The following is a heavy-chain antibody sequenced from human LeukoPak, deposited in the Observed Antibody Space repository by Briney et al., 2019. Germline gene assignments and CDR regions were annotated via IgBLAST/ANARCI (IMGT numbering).Heavy chain of an antibody. D-gene: IGHD1-1*01. CDR3: ARGRRTGTTRENWFDP. J-gene: IGHJ5*02. V-gene: IGHV3-74*01. CDR2: IDTDGSNT. CDR1: GFTFSSYW. Sequence: GGSLRLSCAPSGFTFSSYWMHWVRQAPGKGLMWVSRIDTDGSNTNYADSVEGRFTISRDNAKNTLYLQMNSLRAEDTAVYYCARGRRTGTTRENWFDPWGQGTLVTVSS.